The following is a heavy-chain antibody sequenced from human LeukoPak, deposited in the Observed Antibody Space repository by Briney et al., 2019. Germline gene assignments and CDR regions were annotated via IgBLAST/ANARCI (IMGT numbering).Heavy chain of an antibody. Sequence: GGSLRLSCAASGFTFSSYSMNWVRQAPGKGLEWVSSISSSSSYIYYADSVKGRFIISRDNSKNTLYLQMNSLRAEDTAVYYCARQGPNYYESSEHYFEYWGQGTLVTVSS. CDR3: ARQGPNYYESSEHYFEY. CDR1: GFTFSSYS. V-gene: IGHV3-21*01. D-gene: IGHD3-22*01. J-gene: IGHJ4*02. CDR2: ISSSSSYI.